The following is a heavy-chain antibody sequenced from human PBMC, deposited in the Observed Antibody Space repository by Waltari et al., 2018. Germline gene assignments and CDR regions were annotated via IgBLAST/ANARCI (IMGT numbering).Heavy chain of an antibody. CDR1: GFTFSSYA. Sequence: QVQLVESGGGVVQPGRSLRLSCAASGFTFSSYAMHWVRQAPGKGLEWVAVISYDGSNKYYADSVKGRFTISRDNSKNTLYLQMNSLRAEDTAVYYCARLGQQGGLDYWGQGTLVTVSS. CDR2: ISYDGSNK. V-gene: IGHV3-30-3*01. D-gene: IGHD6-13*01. J-gene: IGHJ4*02. CDR3: ARLGQQGGLDY.